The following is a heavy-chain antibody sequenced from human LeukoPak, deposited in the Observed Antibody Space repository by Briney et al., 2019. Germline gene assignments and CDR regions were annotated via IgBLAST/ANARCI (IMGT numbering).Heavy chain of an antibody. V-gene: IGHV1-46*01. J-gene: IGHJ4*02. CDR3: ARSQWLHY. D-gene: IGHD6-19*01. CDR2: INPSGGST. Sequence: ASVKVSCKASGYTFTTYYIHWVRQAPGRGLEWMGIINPSGGSTSYAQKFQGRVTMTRDTSTSTVYMELSSLRSEDTAIYYCARSQWLHYWGQGTLVTVSS. CDR1: GYTFTTYY.